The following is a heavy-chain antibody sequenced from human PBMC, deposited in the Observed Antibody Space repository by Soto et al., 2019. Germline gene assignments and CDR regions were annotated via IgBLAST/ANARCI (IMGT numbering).Heavy chain of an antibody. Sequence: SETLSLTCTVSGGSIRNGDYYWGWIRQPPGKGLEWIGYVYYSGTTYSHPSLNSRVSISVDTSENQFSLRLTSVTAADTAVYYCVTVNLVGAAYYFDYWGPGTLVTAPQ. CDR3: VTVNLVGAAYYFDY. V-gene: IGHV4-30-4*01. CDR1: GGSIRNGDYY. J-gene: IGHJ4*02. CDR2: VYYSGTT. D-gene: IGHD1-26*01.